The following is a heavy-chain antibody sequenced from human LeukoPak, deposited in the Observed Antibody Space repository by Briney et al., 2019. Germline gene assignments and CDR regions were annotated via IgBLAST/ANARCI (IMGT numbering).Heavy chain of an antibody. D-gene: IGHD5-18*01. CDR1: GGTFSSYA. CDR2: IIPILGMA. CDR3: ARALNGDTPQS. V-gene: IGHV1-69*04. Sequence: SVKVSCKASGGTFSSYAISWVRQAPGQGLEWMGRIIPILGMANYAQKFQGRVTITADKSTSTAYMELSSLRSEDTAVYYCARALNGDTPQSWGQGTLVTVSS. J-gene: IGHJ4*02.